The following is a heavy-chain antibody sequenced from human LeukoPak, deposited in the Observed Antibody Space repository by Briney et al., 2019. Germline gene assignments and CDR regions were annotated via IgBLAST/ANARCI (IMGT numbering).Heavy chain of an antibody. D-gene: IGHD3-22*01. V-gene: IGHV4-30-4*01. CDR2: MYYSGST. Sequence: TTSETLSLTCTVSGGSISSGDYYWSWIRQPPGKGLEWIAYMYYSGSTYYNPSLKRRATMSADTSKNQLSLKLSSVTAADTAVYYCARPYYYDSRIDPWGQGILVTVSS. CDR3: ARPYYYDSRIDP. CDR1: GGSISSGDYY. J-gene: IGHJ5*02.